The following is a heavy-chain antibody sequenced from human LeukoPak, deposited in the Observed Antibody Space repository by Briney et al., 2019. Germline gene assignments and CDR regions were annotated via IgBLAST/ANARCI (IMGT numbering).Heavy chain of an antibody. V-gene: IGHV4-39*01. Sequence: SETLSLTCTVSGGSISSSSYYWGWIRQPPGKGLEWIGSIYYSGSTYYNPSLKSRVTISVDTSKNQFSLKLSSVTAADTVVYYCAVDYGDYITYYWGKGTLVTVSS. CDR1: GGSISSSSYY. CDR2: IYYSGST. J-gene: IGHJ4*02. D-gene: IGHD4-17*01. CDR3: AVDYGDYITYY.